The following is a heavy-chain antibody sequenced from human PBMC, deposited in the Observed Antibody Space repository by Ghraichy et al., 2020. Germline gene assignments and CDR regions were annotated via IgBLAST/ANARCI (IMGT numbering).Heavy chain of an antibody. CDR3: AKGGGHSNHQFDY. CDR2: IYPGDSDT. Sequence: GESLNISCKGSGYSFTSYWIGWVRQMPGKGLEWMGIIYPGDSDTRYTPSFQGQVTISADKSIGTAYLQWNSLKASDTAMYYCAKGGGHSNHQFDYWGQGTLVTVSS. D-gene: IGHD4-11*01. V-gene: IGHV5-51*01. J-gene: IGHJ4*02. CDR1: GYSFTSYW.